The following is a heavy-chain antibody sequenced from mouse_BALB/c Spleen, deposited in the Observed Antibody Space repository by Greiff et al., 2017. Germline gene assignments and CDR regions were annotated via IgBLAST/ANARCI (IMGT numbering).Heavy chain of an antibody. V-gene: IGHV2-5-1*01. CDR2: IWRGGST. CDR1: GFSLTSYG. Sequence: VQLQQSGPSLVQPSQSLSITCTVSGFSLTSYGVHWVRQSPGKGLEWLGVIWRGGSTDYNAAFMSRLSITKDNSKSQVFFKMNSLQADDTAIYYCAKKGGYGVDRYFDVWGAGTTVTVSS. D-gene: IGHD2-2*01. J-gene: IGHJ1*01. CDR3: AKKGGYGVDRYFDV.